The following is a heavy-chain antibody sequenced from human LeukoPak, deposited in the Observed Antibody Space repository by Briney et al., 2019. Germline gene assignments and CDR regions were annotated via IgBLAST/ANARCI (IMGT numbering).Heavy chain of an antibody. D-gene: IGHD5-24*01. CDR3: ARLPLWRWLQVSASHFPDY. CDR1: GFTFSSYS. Sequence: PGGSLRLSCAASGFTFSSYSMNWVRQAPGKGLEWVSSISSSSSYIYYADSVKGRFTISRDNAKNSLYLQMNSLRAEDTAVYYCARLPLWRWLQVSASHFPDYWGQGTLVTVSS. CDR2: ISSSSSYI. V-gene: IGHV3-21*01. J-gene: IGHJ4*02.